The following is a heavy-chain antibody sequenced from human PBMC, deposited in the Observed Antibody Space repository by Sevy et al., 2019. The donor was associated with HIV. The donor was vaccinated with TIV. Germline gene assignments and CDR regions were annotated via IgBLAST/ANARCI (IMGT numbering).Heavy chain of an antibody. V-gene: IGHV3-33*01. Sequence: GGSLRLSCAAYGFTFSIYGMHWDRQAPGKGLEWVAVIWNDRSNKHYADSVKGRFTISRDNVKNTLYLQMNSLRVEDTAVYYCASLPNNYYDISGSSGDDAFDIWGQGTRVTVSS. CDR2: IWNDRSNK. CDR1: GFTFSIYG. CDR3: ASLPNNYYDISGSSGDDAFDI. J-gene: IGHJ3*02. D-gene: IGHD3-22*01.